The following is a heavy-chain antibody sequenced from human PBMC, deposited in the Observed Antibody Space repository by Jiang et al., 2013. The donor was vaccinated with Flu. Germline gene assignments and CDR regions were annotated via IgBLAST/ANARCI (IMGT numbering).Heavy chain of an antibody. V-gene: IGHV3-23*01. J-gene: IGHJ6*02. CDR2: ISGSGGST. Sequence: SGGGLVQPGGSLRLSCAASGFTFSSYAMSWVRQAPGKGLEWVSAISGSGGSTYYADSVKGRFTISRDNSKNTLYLQMNSLRAEDTAVYYCAKDRTTTRLSGYGELDYYYYYGMDVWGQGTTVTVSS. D-gene: IGHD5-12*01. CDR3: AKDRTTTRLSGYGELDYYYYYGMDV. CDR1: GFTFSSYA.